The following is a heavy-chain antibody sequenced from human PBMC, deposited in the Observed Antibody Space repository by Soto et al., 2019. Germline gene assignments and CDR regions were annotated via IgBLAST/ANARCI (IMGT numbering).Heavy chain of an antibody. Sequence: QVQLVESGGGVVQPGGSLTLSCVASGFFFSSHCMYWVRQAPGRGLEWVALISYEGSHTYYVDSVKGRFTISRDNSKKTGYLHMTSLRAEDTALYSCAKDFELPDGDYYHYGMDVWGQGTTVSVSS. V-gene: IGHV3-30*18. CDR3: AKDFELPDGDYYHYGMDV. D-gene: IGHD1-1*01. J-gene: IGHJ6*02. CDR2: ISYEGSHT. CDR1: GFFFSSHC.